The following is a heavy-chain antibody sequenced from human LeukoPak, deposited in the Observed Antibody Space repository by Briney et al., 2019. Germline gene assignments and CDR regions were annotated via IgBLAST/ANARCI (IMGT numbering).Heavy chain of an antibody. CDR2: IRSKANSYAT. D-gene: IGHD3-3*01. V-gene: IGHV3-73*01. CDR3: TRLGRNYDFWSGYSDY. Sequence: PGGSLRLSCAASGFTFSGSAVHWVRQASGKGLEWVGRIRSKANSYATAYAASVKGRFTISRDDSKNTAYLQMNSLKTEDTAVYYCTRLGRNYDFWSGYSDYRGQGTLVTVSS. CDR1: GFTFSGSA. J-gene: IGHJ4*02.